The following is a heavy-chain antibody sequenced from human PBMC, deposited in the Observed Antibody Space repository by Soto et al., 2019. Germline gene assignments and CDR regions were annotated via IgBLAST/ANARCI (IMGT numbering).Heavy chain of an antibody. CDR2: IIPIFGTA. V-gene: IGHV1-69*13. CDR3: ARDCGATWIQLWVERFGGYYYGMDF. J-gene: IGHJ6*02. Sequence: GASVKVSCKASGGTFSSYAISWVRQAPGQGLEWMGGIIPIFGTANYAQKFQGRVTITADESTSTAYMELSSLRSEDTAVYYCARDCGATWIQLWVERFGGYYYGMDFWGQGTTVTVSS. CDR1: GGTFSSYA. D-gene: IGHD5-18*01.